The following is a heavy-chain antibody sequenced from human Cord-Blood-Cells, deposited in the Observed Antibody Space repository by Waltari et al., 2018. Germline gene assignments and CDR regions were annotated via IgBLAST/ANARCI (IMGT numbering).Heavy chain of an antibody. Sequence: QVQLQQCGAGLLKPSETLSLTCAVYGGSFSGYYLSWIRQPPGKGLEWIGEINHSGSTNYNPSLKSRVTISVDTSKNQFSLKLSSVTAADTAVYYCARPSSGYYFDYWGQGTLVTVSS. CDR2: INHSGST. D-gene: IGHD7-27*01. CDR3: ARPSSGYYFDY. CDR1: GGSFSGYY. J-gene: IGHJ4*02. V-gene: IGHV4-34*01.